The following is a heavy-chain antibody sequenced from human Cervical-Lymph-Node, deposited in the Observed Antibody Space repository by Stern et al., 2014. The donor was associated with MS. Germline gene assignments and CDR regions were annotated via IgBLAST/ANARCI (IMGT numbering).Heavy chain of an antibody. CDR3: ARGDSSGWYKY. CDR2: TYYRSKWYS. CDR1: GDSVSSNSAA. D-gene: IGHD6-19*01. Sequence: QDQLVQSGPGLVKPAQTLSLTCAISGDSVSSNSAAWDWIRQPPSKGLEWLGRTYYRSKWYSDYAVSVKSRITINPDTSKNQFALQLNSVTPEDTAVYYCARGDSSGWYKYWGQGTLVTVSS. V-gene: IGHV6-1*01. J-gene: IGHJ4*02.